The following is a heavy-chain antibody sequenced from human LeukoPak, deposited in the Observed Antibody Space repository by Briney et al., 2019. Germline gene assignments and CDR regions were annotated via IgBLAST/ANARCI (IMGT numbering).Heavy chain of an antibody. CDR2: ISASGGTT. J-gene: IGHJ4*02. CDR3: ARVGWWVADRIAVAGTGSLDY. D-gene: IGHD6-19*01. Sequence: GGSLRLSCAASGFTVSSKYMSWVRQAPGKGLEWVSGISASGGTTYYADSVKGRFTISRDNSKNTLYLQMNSLRAEDTAVYYCARVGWWVADRIAVAGTGSLDYWGQGTLVTVSS. CDR1: GFTVSSKY. V-gene: IGHV3-23*01.